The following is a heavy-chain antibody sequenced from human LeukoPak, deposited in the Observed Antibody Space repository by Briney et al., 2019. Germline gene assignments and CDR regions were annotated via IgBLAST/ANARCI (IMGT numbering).Heavy chain of an antibody. D-gene: IGHD3-22*01. CDR2: INPSGGST. CDR1: GYTFTSYY. Sequence: ASVKVSCKASGYTFTSYYMHWVRQAPGQGLEWMGIINPSGGSTSYAQKFQGRVTMTRDTSTSTVYMELSSLRSEDTAVYYCARDLYYYDSSGYYSGGIGYWGQGTLVTVSS. J-gene: IGHJ4*02. CDR3: ARDLYYYDSSGYYSGGIGY. V-gene: IGHV1-46*01.